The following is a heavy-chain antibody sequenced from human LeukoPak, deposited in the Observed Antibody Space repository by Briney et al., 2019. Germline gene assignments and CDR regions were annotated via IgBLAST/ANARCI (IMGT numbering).Heavy chain of an antibody. J-gene: IGHJ4*02. V-gene: IGHV1-2*02. D-gene: IGHD6-19*01. CDR2: INPNSGGT. CDR1: GYTFTGYY. Sequence: ASVKVSCKASGYTFTGYYMHWVRQAPGQGLEWMGWINPNSGGTNYAQKFQGRVTMTSDTSISTAYMELSRLTSDDTAVYYCARVPQWLVSNYYFDYWGQGTLVTVSS. CDR3: ARVPQWLVSNYYFDY.